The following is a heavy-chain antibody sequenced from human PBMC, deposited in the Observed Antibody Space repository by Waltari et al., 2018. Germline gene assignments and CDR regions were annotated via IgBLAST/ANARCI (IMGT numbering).Heavy chain of an antibody. V-gene: IGHV3-21*03. D-gene: IGHD3-10*01. CDR1: GFRFSDYD. Sequence: EERLVESGGGLVKPGGSLRLSCVASGFRFSDYDMNWVRQAPGGGREWLSSIGGTHSNIFYAESVRGRFTVSRDNSKNSLYLEMSNVRAEDTGLYYCTRDLYGSGGDWFDPWGQGTLVTVSS. J-gene: IGHJ5*02. CDR2: IGGTHSNI. CDR3: TRDLYGSGGDWFDP.